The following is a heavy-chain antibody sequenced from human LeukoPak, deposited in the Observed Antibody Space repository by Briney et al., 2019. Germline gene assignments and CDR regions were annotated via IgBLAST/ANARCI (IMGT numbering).Heavy chain of an antibody. J-gene: IGHJ4*02. CDR2: VSGSGGST. CDR3: AKDKDSSGWYGFVGY. CDR1: GFTFSSYA. V-gene: IGHV3-23*01. Sequence: GGSLRLSCAASGFTFSSYAMSWVRQAPGKGLEWVSAVSGSGGSTYYADSVKGRFTISRDNSKNTLYLQMNSLRAEDTAVYYCAKDKDSSGWYGFVGYWGQGTLVTVSS. D-gene: IGHD6-19*01.